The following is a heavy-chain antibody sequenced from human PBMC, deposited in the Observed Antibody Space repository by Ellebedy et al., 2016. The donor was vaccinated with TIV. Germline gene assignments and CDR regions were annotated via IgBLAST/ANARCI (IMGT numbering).Heavy chain of an antibody. J-gene: IGHJ5*02. CDR1: GFNFRSYW. D-gene: IGHD6-19*01. V-gene: IGHV3-53*01. Sequence: GESLKISCAASGFNFRSYWMTWVRQAPGKGLDWVSIIYSGGETFYADSVKGRFTTSRDNSKNTLYLQMNSLRAEDTAVYYCARRIAVAGFDPWGQGTLVTVSS. CDR2: IYSGGET. CDR3: ARRIAVAGFDP.